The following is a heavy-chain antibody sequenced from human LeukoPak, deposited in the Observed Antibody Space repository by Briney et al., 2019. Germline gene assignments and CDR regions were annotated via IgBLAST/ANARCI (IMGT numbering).Heavy chain of an antibody. CDR1: GFTFSDYW. D-gene: IGHD6-13*01. CDR3: ARPGLTAAAGALDGMDV. J-gene: IGHJ6*02. V-gene: IGHV3-7*01. CDR2: IRQDGGEK. Sequence: GSLRLSCVASGFTFSDYWMNWVRQAPGKGLEWVANIRQDGGEKYYGDSVKGRFTISRDNAKNSLFLQMHSLRAEDAAVYYCARPGLTAAAGALDGMDVWGQGTTVAVSS.